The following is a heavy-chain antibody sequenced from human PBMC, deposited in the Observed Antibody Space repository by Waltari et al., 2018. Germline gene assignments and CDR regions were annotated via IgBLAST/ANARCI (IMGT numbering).Heavy chain of an antibody. CDR3: ASGSEGVVVAASPLYY. Sequence: QLQLQESGPGLVTPSEPLSLTCTVSGGSISSSSYYWGWIRQPPGKGLEWIGSIYYSGSTYYNPSLKSRVTISVDTSKNQFSLKLSSVTAADTAVYYCASGSEGVVVAASPLYYWGQGTLVTVSS. CDR1: GGSISSSSYY. J-gene: IGHJ4*02. CDR2: IYYSGST. D-gene: IGHD2-15*01. V-gene: IGHV4-39*01.